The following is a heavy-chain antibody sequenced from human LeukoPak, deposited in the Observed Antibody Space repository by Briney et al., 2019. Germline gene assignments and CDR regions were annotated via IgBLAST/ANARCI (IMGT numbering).Heavy chain of an antibody. CDR2: ISSNGGRT. Sequence: GGSLRLSCAASGFTFSSYAMHWVRQAPGKGLEYVSAISSNGGRTYYANSVKGRFTISRDNSKNTLYLQMGSLRAEDMAVYYCARADYNYYYYGMDVWGQGTTVTVSS. V-gene: IGHV3-64*01. CDR3: ARADYNYYYYGMDV. J-gene: IGHJ6*02. D-gene: IGHD4-11*01. CDR1: GFTFSSYA.